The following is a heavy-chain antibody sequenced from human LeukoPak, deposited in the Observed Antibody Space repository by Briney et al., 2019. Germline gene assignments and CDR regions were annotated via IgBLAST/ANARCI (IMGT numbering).Heavy chain of an antibody. CDR3: ARGDKDYGDLIGAFDI. J-gene: IGHJ3*02. CDR2: INPSGGST. V-gene: IGHV1-46*01. D-gene: IGHD4-17*01. Sequence: ASVKVSCKASGYTFTSYYMHWVRQAPGQGLEWMGIINPSGGSTSYAQKFQGRVTMTRDTSTSTVYMELSSLRSEDTAVYYCARGDKDYGDLIGAFDIWGQGTMVTVSS. CDR1: GYTFTSYY.